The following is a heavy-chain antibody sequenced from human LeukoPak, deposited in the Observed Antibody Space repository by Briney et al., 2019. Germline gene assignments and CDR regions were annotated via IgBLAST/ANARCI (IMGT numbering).Heavy chain of an antibody. CDR1: GFSFTDYP. D-gene: IGHD3-9*01. CDR2: IRTTAEGAKYA. J-gene: IGHJ4*02. Sequence: GGSLRLSCAASGFSFTDYPMNWVRQAPGKGLEWISSIRTTAEGAKYAYYADAVKGLVTISRDDGKNTLYLHMNTLRDDDTAVYYCATDQRYAFDYWGQGILVTVSS. CDR3: ATDQRYAFDY. V-gene: IGHV3-48*02.